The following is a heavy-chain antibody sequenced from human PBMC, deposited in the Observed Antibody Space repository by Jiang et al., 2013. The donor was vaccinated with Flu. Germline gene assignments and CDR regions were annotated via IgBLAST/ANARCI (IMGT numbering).Heavy chain of an antibody. Sequence: QLVESGGGVVQPGRSLRLSCAVSGHTFSYYGMHWVRQAPGKGLEWVAAIWYDGSNKYYADSVKGRFTISRDNSKNTLYLQMNSLRAEDTAVYHCAGDRVGYGDFSGMDVWGQGTTVT. CDR3: AGDRVGYGDFSGMDV. D-gene: IGHD4/OR15-4a*01. CDR1: GHTFSYYG. J-gene: IGHJ6*02. V-gene: IGHV3-33*08. CDR2: IWYDGSNK.